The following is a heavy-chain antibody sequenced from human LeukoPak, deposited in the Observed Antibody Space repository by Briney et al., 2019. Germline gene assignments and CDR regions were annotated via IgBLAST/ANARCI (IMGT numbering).Heavy chain of an antibody. CDR1: GGSISRSSYY. V-gene: IGHV4-39*01. Sequence: SETLSLTCNVSGGSISRSSYYWGWIRQPPGKGLEWIGSIHYSGITYYNPSLKSRVTMSVDTSKNQFSLSLSSVTAADTAVYYCARPASYYSGGPEDDTYYFDYWGQGTLVTVSS. CDR2: IHYSGIT. D-gene: IGHD2-15*01. J-gene: IGHJ4*02. CDR3: ARPASYYSGGPEDDTYYFDY.